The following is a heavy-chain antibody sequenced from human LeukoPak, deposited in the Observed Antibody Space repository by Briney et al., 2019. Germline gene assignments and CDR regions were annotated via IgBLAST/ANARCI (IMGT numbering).Heavy chain of an antibody. D-gene: IGHD7-27*01. CDR3: ARGPPNWGYDY. CDR1: GYTFTSYD. V-gene: IGHV1-8*01. J-gene: IGHJ4*02. CDR2: MSPNSGDT. Sequence: ASVKVSCKASGYTFTSYDFNWVRQATGQRPEWMGWMSPNSGDTGYAQKFQDRVTMTRNTSISTAYMELSSLRSDNTAVYYCARGPPNWGYDYWGPGTLVTVSS.